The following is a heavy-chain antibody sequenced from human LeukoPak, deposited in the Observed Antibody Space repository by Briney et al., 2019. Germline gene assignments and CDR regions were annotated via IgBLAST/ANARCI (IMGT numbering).Heavy chain of an antibody. D-gene: IGHD5-24*01. CDR3: VKDIQLST. Sequence: PGGSLRLSCAASGFTFSSYGMHWVRQAPGKGLEWVAVIWYDGSNKYYADSVKGRFTISRDNFNHTLSLQMNSLRVEDTAIYYCVKDIQLSTWGLGTMVTVSS. CDR2: IWYDGSNK. V-gene: IGHV3-33*06. CDR1: GFTFSSYG. J-gene: IGHJ3*01.